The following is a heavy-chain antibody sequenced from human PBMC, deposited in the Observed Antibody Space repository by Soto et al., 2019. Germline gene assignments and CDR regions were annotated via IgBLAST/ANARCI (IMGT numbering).Heavy chain of an antibody. V-gene: IGHV3-23*01. J-gene: IGHJ4*02. Sequence: GGSLRLSCVASGFILSNYAMSWARQAPGKGLEWVAVISGGGATTDYADSVKGRFTISRDNSQNTVYLQLNSLRDEDTAIYYCARPSIQAAGNYWGKGTLVTVSS. CDR1: GFILSNYA. CDR2: ISGGGATT. D-gene: IGHD6-13*01. CDR3: ARPSIQAAGNY.